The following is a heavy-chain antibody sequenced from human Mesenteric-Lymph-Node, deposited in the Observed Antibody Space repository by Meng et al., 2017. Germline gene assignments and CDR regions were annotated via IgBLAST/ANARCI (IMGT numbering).Heavy chain of an antibody. CDR2: IYRSGST. CDR1: GCSMSSNRDY. V-gene: IGHV4-39*01. CDR3: ARRRGGSGRDC. Sequence: PRSLALTVPILGCSMSSNRDYWDWFPQPPEKGLEWMGAIYRSGSTPNNPSLQGRVTMFVDTSKNQFSLMLTSVTATDTAVYYCARRRGGSGRDCWGQGTLVTVSS. J-gene: IGHJ4*02. D-gene: IGHD3-10*01.